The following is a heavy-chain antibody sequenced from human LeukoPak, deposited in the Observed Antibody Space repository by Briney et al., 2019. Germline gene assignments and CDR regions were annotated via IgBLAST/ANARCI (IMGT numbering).Heavy chain of an antibody. CDR1: GGSFSGYY. V-gene: IGHV4-34*01. J-gene: IGHJ3*02. CDR2: INHSGST. Sequence: SETLSLTCAVYGGSFSGYYWSWIRQPPGKGLEWIGEINHSGSTNYNPSLKSRVTISVDTSKNQFSLKLSSVTAADTAVYYCARPKTDYYDSSGKHPYAFDIWGQGTMVTVSS. CDR3: ARPKTDYYDSSGKHPYAFDI. D-gene: IGHD3-22*01.